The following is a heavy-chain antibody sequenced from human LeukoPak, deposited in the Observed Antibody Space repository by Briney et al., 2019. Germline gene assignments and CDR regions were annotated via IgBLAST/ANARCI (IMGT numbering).Heavy chain of an antibody. CDR1: GGTFSSYA. CDR2: IIPIFGTA. CDR3: ASLSSVSEWLPRSGIDY. J-gene: IGHJ4*02. V-gene: IGHV1-69*05. Sequence: ASVKVSCKASGGTFSSYAISWVRQAPGQGLEWMGGIIPIFGTANYAQKFQGRVTITTDESTSTAYMELSSLRSEDTAVYYCASLSSVSEWLPRSGIDYWGQGTLVTVSS. D-gene: IGHD3-3*01.